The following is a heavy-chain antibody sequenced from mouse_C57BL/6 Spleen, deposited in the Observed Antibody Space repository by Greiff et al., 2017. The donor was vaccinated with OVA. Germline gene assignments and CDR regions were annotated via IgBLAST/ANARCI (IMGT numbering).Heavy chain of an antibody. CDR3: ARGAYYYGSSPDY. J-gene: IGHJ2*01. CDR2: ISSGSSTI. CDR1: GFTFSDYG. Sequence: EVKLVESGGGLVKPGGSLKLSCAASGFTFSDYGMHWVRQAPEKGLEWVAYISSGSSTIYYADTVKGRFTISRDNAKNTLFLQMTSLRSEDTAMYYCARGAYYYGSSPDYWGQGTTLTVSS. V-gene: IGHV5-17*01. D-gene: IGHD1-1*01.